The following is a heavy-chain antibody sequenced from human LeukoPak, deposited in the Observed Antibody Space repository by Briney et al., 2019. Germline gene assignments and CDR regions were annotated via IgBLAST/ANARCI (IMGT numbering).Heavy chain of an antibody. J-gene: IGHJ5*02. CDR1: GGSISRYY. V-gene: IGHV4-59*01. CDR3: ARGATTGVWFDP. CDR2: IYYSGST. Sequence: SETLSLTCTVSGGSISRYYWIWIRQPPGKGLECIGYIYYSGSTNYNPSLKSRVTISVDTSKNQFSLKLSSVTAADTAVYYCARGATTGVWFDPWGQGTLVTVSS. D-gene: IGHD5-12*01.